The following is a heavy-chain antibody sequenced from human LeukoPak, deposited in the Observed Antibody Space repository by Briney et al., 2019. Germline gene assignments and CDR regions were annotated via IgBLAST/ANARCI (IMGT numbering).Heavy chain of an antibody. CDR3: ATLDSSGYYYVAGGAFDI. V-gene: IGHV1-2*02. J-gene: IGHJ3*02. CDR1: GYIFPNYY. CDR2: INPRDGST. Sequence: ASVKVSCKASGYIFPNYYMHWVRQAPGQGLEWMAMINPRDGSTSHAQKFQGRVTMTRDTSISTAYMELSRLRSDDTAVYYCATLDSSGYYYVAGGAFDIWGQGTMVTVSS. D-gene: IGHD3-22*01.